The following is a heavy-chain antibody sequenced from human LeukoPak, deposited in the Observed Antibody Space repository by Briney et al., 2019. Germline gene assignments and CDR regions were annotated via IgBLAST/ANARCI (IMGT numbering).Heavy chain of an antibody. CDR1: GFTFSGNY. J-gene: IGHJ4*02. CDR3: ARDKMVRGASDY. CDR2: IYSGGST. Sequence: GGSLRLSCAASGFTFSGNYMSWVRQAPGKGLEWVSVIYSGGSTYYADSVKGRFTISRDNSKNTLYLQMNSLSAEDTAVYYCARDKMVRGASDYWGQGTLVTVSS. V-gene: IGHV3-53*01. D-gene: IGHD3-10*01.